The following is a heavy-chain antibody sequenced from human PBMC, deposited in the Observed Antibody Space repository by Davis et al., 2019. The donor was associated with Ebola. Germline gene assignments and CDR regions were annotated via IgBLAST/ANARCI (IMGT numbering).Heavy chain of an antibody. CDR2: IIPILSIA. Sequence: SVKVSCKASGGTFSSYAISWVRQAPGQGLEWMGRIIPILSIANYAQKLQGRVTMTTDTSTSTAYMELRSLRSDDTAVYYCAREPERATDFDYWGQGTLVTVSS. CDR3: AREPERATDFDY. J-gene: IGHJ4*02. D-gene: IGHD1-14*01. CDR1: GGTFSSYA. V-gene: IGHV1-69*04.